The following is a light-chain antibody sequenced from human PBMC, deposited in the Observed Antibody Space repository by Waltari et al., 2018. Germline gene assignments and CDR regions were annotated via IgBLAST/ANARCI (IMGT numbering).Light chain of an antibody. J-gene: IGKJ1*01. CDR2: SAS. V-gene: IGKV1-16*01. CDR3: QQYNNYSV. CDR1: QNIDNY. Sequence: DIQMTQSPSSLSASVGDRVTIACRASQNIDNYLSWYHQKPGEAPRLLIFSASSPHSGVPSRFTGSGSETDFTLTISSLQPDDFATYYCQQYNNYSVFGQGTKVEIK.